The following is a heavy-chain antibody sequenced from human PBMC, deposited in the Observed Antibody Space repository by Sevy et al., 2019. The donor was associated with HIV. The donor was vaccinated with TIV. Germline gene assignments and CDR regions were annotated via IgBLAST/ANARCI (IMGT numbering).Heavy chain of an antibody. CDR3: AGGGGIVTMVRGVINAVIDY. CDR2: ISAYNGNT. J-gene: IGHJ4*02. V-gene: IGHV1-18*01. CDR1: GYTFTSYG. D-gene: IGHD3-10*01. Sequence: ASVKVSCKASGYTFTSYGISWVRQAPGQGLEWMGWISAYNGNTNYAQKLQGRVTMTTDTSTSTAYMELRSLRSEDTAVYYCAGGGGIVTMVRGVINAVIDYWGQGTLVTVSS.